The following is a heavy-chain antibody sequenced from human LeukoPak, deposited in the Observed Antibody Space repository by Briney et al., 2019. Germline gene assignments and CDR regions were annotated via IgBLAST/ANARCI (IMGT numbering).Heavy chain of an antibody. J-gene: IGHJ4*02. CDR2: ISPSGDST. Sequence: GGSVRLSCAASGFTFSSHSMSWVRQAPGERLEWVAAISPSGDSTTYRDSVKGQFTISRDNSRNRLYLQMNTLTVEDTAIYYCARRLLTGGVTDFFDFWGQGALVTVSS. V-gene: IGHV3-23*01. CDR1: GFTFSSHS. D-gene: IGHD2-21*02. CDR3: ARRLLTGGVTDFFDF.